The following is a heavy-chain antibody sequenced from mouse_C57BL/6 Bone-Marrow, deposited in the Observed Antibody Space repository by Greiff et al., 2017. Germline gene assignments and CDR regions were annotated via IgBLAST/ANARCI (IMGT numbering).Heavy chain of an antibody. V-gene: IGHV8-8*01. D-gene: IGHD1-1*01. J-gene: IGHJ1*03. CDR2: IWWDDDK. Sequence: QVTLKVCGPGILQPSQTLSLTCSFSGFSLSTFGMGVGWIRQPSGKGLEWLAHIWWDDDKYYNPALKSRLSISKDTSNNQVFLKIANVDTADTATYYCARILHYYGSWGYFDVWGTGTTVTVSS. CDR1: GFSLSTFGMG. CDR3: ARILHYYGSWGYFDV.